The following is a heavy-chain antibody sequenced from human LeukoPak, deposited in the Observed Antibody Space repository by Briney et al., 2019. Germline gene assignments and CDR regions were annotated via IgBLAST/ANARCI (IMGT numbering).Heavy chain of an antibody. CDR1: GFTFSSYG. Sequence: GGSLRLSCAASGFTFSSYGMHWVRQAPGKGLEWVAVIRYDGSNKYYADSVKGRFTISRDNSKNTLYLQMNSLRAEDTAVYYCATADYDFWSGLDYWGQGTLVTVSS. D-gene: IGHD3-3*01. CDR2: IRYDGSNK. J-gene: IGHJ4*02. CDR3: ATADYDFWSGLDY. V-gene: IGHV3-30*02.